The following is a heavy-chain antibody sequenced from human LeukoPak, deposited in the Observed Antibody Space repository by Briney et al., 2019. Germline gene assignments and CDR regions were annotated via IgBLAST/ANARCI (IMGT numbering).Heavy chain of an antibody. V-gene: IGHV4-28*03. Sequence: SETLSLTCAVSGYSISSSNWWGWIRQPPGKGLEWIGYIYYSGSTYYNPSLKSRVTISVDTSKNQFSLKLSSVTAADTAVYYCARGYCSSTSCYDRPEYYYGMDVWGQGTTVTVSS. CDR1: GYSISSSNW. CDR3: ARGYCSSTSCYDRPEYYYGMDV. J-gene: IGHJ6*02. CDR2: IYYSGST. D-gene: IGHD2-2*01.